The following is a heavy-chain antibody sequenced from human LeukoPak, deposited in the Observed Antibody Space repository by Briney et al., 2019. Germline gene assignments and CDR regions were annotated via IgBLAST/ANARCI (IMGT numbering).Heavy chain of an antibody. J-gene: IGHJ4*02. CDR1: GFTFSSYS. CDR3: ARDPYLLGATKLFDY. CDR2: ISYDGSNK. V-gene: IGHV3-30*03. D-gene: IGHD1-26*01. Sequence: GGSLRLSCAASGFTFSSYSMNWVRQAPGKGLEWVAVISYDGSNKYYADSVKGRFTISRDNSKNTLYLQMNSLRAEDTAVYYCARDPYLLGATKLFDYWGQGTLVTVSS.